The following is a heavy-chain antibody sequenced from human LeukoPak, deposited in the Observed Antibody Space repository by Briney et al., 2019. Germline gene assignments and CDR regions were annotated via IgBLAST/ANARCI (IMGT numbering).Heavy chain of an antibody. CDR1: GRSISSGGYY. D-gene: IGHD3-3*01. V-gene: IGHV4-31*03. CDR2: IYYSGST. Sequence: SETLSLTCTVSGRSISSGGYYCSWICQHPGRGLEWIWYIYYSGSTYYNPSLKSRVTISVDTSKNQFSLTLSSVTAADTAVYYCASPSFWSGYWRFDYWGQGTLVTVSS. CDR3: ASPSFWSGYWRFDY. J-gene: IGHJ4*02.